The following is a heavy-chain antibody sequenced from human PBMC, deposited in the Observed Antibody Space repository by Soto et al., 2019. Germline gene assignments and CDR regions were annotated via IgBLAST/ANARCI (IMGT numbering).Heavy chain of an antibody. CDR3: AKDKYCSQIGVLCMEV. Sequence: GGSLRFSCAASRFTFSRYAMSWVRQAPGKGLEWVSAISGSGGSTYYADSVKGRFTISRDNSKTTLYLQMNSLRAEDTAVYYCAKDKYCSQIGVLCMEVWDQETTVEVSS. CDR2: ISGSGGST. D-gene: IGHD2-15*01. J-gene: IGHJ6*02. V-gene: IGHV3-23*01. CDR1: RFTFSRYA.